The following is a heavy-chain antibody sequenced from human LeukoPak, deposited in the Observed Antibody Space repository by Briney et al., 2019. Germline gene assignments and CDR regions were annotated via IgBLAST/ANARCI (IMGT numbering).Heavy chain of an antibody. D-gene: IGHD3-22*01. Sequence: PGASVKVSCKASGYTFTSYYMHWVRQAPGQGLEWVGIINPSGDPTTYAQKFQGRVTMTSDMSTSTVYMELSSLRAEDTAVYYCARSSGYYSSLFYMHVWGKGTTVTVSS. CDR1: GYTFTSYY. CDR2: INPSGDPT. V-gene: IGHV1-46*01. CDR3: ARSSGYYSSLFYMHV. J-gene: IGHJ6*03.